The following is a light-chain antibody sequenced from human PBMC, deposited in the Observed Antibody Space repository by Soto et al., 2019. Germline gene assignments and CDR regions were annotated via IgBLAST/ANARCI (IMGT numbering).Light chain of an antibody. V-gene: IGKV3-20*01. CDR3: QKYGSSPLT. Sequence: VLTQSPGTLSLSPGDSATLSCRGSQSVSSSYLAWYQQKPGQAPRLLIYGASSRATGIPDRLSGSGSGTDFTLTISRLEPEDFAVYYCQKYGSSPLTFGGGTKVDIK. J-gene: IGKJ4*01. CDR1: QSVSSSY. CDR2: GAS.